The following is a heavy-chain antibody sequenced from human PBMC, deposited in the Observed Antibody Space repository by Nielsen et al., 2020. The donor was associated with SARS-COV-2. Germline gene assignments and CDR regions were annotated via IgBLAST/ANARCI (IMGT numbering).Heavy chain of an antibody. CDR2: ISSSSSYT. D-gene: IGHD3-10*01. CDR3: ARDIWFGEFGY. V-gene: IGHV3-11*06. Sequence: GESLKISCAASGFTFSDYYMSWIRQAPGKGLEWVSYISSSSSYTNYADSVKGRFTISRDNAKNSLYLQMNSLRAEDTAVYYCARDIWFGEFGYWGQGTLVTVSS. CDR1: GFTFSDYY. J-gene: IGHJ4*02.